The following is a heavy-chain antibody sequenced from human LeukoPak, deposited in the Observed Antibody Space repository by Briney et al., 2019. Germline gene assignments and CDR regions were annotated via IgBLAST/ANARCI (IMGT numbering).Heavy chain of an antibody. D-gene: IGHD2-15*01. CDR1: GGSISSYY. CDR2: IYYSGST. CDR3: ARDPAVVAATGAYNWFDP. J-gene: IGHJ5*02. V-gene: IGHV4-59*01. Sequence: SETLSLTCTVSGGSISSYYWSWIRQPPGKGLEWIGYIYYSGSTNYNPSLKSRVTISVDTSKNQFSLKLSSVTAADTAVYYCARDPAVVAATGAYNWFDPWGQGTLVTVSS.